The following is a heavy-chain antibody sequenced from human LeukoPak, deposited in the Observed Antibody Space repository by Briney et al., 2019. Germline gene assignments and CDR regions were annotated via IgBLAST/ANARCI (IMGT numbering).Heavy chain of an antibody. CDR2: ISWNSGMI. CDR3: AKDKMEAAGVNAFDI. J-gene: IGHJ3*02. V-gene: IGHV3-9*01. D-gene: IGHD2-15*01. CDR1: GFIFDEYA. Sequence: GGSLRLSCAASGFIFDEYAMHWVRQAPGKGLEWVSGISWNSGMIGYADSVKGRITISRDNAKNSLYLRMKSLRPEDTALYYCAKDKMEAAGVNAFDIWGQGTMVTVSS.